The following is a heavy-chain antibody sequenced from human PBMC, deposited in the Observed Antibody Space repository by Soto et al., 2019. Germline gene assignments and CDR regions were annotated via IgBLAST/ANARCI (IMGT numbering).Heavy chain of an antibody. D-gene: IGHD2-21*01. J-gene: IGHJ4*02. CDR1: GYTFTSYG. CDR3: ARDQSYGGAFDY. Sequence: ASVKVSCKASGYTFTSYGISWVRQAPGQGLEWMGWISAYNGNTNYAQKLQGRVTMTTDASTSTAYMELRSLRSDDTAVYYCARDQSYGGAFDYWGQGTLVTVSS. V-gene: IGHV1-18*04. CDR2: ISAYNGNT.